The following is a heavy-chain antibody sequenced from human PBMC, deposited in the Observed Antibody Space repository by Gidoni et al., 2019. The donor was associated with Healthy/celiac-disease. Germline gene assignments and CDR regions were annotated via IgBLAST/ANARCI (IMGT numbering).Heavy chain of an antibody. J-gene: IGHJ4*02. D-gene: IGHD1-7*01. CDR2: IYYSGST. Sequence: QVQLQESGPGLVKPSETLSLTCTVSGGSISSYYWRWVRQPPGKGLEWIGYIYYSGSTNYNPSLKSRVTISVDTSKNQFSLKLSSVTAADTAVYYCARGLELFDYWGQGTLVTVSS. CDR3: ARGLELFDY. CDR1: GGSISSYY. V-gene: IGHV4-59*01.